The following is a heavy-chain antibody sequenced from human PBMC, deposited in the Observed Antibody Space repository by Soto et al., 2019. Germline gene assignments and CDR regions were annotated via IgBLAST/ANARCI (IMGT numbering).Heavy chain of an antibody. CDR3: ARQPGRSIKWLDP. CDR2: FYYGGCT. Sequence: SETLSLTCAVSDYSIRSNNYNWGWIRQPPGKGLEWIGSFYYGGCTDYNPSLKSRVTISVDTSKNQFSLRLTSVTAADTAVYYCARQPGRSIKWLDPWGQGTLVTVSS. V-gene: IGHV4-39*01. J-gene: IGHJ5*02. D-gene: IGHD3-10*01. CDR1: DYSIRSNNYN.